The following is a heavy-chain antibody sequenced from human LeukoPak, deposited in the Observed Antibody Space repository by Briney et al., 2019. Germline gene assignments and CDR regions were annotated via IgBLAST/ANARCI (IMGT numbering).Heavy chain of an antibody. CDR1: GFTFSSYS. J-gene: IGHJ6*03. V-gene: IGHV3-21*01. CDR2: ISSSSSYI. CDR3: ARPPRGDYYGSGSYYEISYYYYMDV. Sequence: PGGSLRLSCAAAGFTFSSYSMNWVRQAPGKGLEWVSSISSSSSYIYYADSVKGPFTISRDNAKNSLYLQMNSLRAEDTAVYYCARPPRGDYYGSGSYYEISYYYYMDVWGKGTTVTVSS. D-gene: IGHD3-10*01.